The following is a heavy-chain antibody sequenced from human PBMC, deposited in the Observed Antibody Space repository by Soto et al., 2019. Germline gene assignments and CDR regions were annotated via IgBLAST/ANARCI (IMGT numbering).Heavy chain of an antibody. CDR3: ARDSGLIAPALIEFSPLDY. V-gene: IGHV1-46*01. CDR2: INPSVADT. CDR1: GYTFTNYY. D-gene: IGHD1-26*01. J-gene: IGHJ4*02. Sequence: ASVKVSCKASGYTFTNYYIHWVRQAPGQGIEWMGIINPSVADTSYAHKFQGRVTVTSDTSTNTLYMELSSLKPEDTAVYYCARDSGLIAPALIEFSPLDYWGQGTQVTVSS.